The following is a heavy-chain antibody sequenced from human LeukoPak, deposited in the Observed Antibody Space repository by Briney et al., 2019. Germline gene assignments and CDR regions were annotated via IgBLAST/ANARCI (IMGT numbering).Heavy chain of an antibody. CDR2: ITSSSGYT. Sequence: GGSLRLSCAVSGFTFSDHYMAWIRQAPGKGLEWVSYITSSSGYTNYADSVKGRFTISRDNAKNSLYLQMNSLRAEDTAVYYCARASYDILTGYFDYWGQGTLVTVSS. CDR3: ARASYDILTGYFDY. D-gene: IGHD3-9*01. V-gene: IGHV3-11*05. CDR1: GFTFSDHY. J-gene: IGHJ4*02.